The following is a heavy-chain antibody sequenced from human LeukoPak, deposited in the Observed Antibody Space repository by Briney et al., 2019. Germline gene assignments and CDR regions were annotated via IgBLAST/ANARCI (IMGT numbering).Heavy chain of an antibody. CDR2: ISAYNGNT. CDR1: GYTFTSYG. V-gene: IGHV1-18*01. Sequence: ASVKVSCKASGYTFTSYGISWVRQAPGQGLEWMGWISAYNGNTNYAQKLQGRVTMTTDTSTSTAYMELRGLRSDGTAGYYCARAGTVPTDYWRQGTLVTVCS. D-gene: IGHD1-14*01. CDR3: ARAGTVPTDY. J-gene: IGHJ4*02.